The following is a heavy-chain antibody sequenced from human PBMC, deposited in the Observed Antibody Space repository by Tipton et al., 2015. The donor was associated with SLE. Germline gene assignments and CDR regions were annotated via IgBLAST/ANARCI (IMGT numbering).Heavy chain of an antibody. CDR2: ILYSGST. J-gene: IGHJ6*02. CDR3: ARADLMATYRYYYGMGV. V-gene: IGHV4-31*03. CDR1: GESINSGGYN. D-gene: IGHD5-12*01. Sequence: TLSLTCTVFGESINSGGYNWNWIRQLPGKGLEWIGYILYSGSTHYNPSLKSRVTISIDTSNNHFSLKLTSVIAAAAAVYYCARADLMATYRYYYGMGVWGQGSSVTVSS.